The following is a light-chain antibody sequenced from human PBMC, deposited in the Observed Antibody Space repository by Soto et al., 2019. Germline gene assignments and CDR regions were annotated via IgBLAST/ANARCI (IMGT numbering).Light chain of an antibody. CDR2: KAS. V-gene: IGKV1-5*03. CDR3: QQYNSYRYT. Sequence: DIQMTQSPSTLSASVGDRVTITCRASQSISTWLAWYQQKSGKAPKLLIYKASSLESGVPSRFSGSGSGTEFTLTISSLQPDDFATYYCQQYNSYRYTFGQGTKLAIK. CDR1: QSISTW. J-gene: IGKJ2*01.